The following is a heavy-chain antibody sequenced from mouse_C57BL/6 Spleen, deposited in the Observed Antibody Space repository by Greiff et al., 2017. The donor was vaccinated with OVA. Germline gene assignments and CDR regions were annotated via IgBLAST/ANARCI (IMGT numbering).Heavy chain of an antibody. V-gene: IGHV2-6-1*01. CDR2: IWSDGST. D-gene: IGHD2-1*01. CDR1: GFSLTSYG. Sequence: QVQLQQSGPGLVAPSQSLSITCTVSGFSLTSYGVHWVRQPPGKGLEWLVVIWSDGSTTYNSALKSRLSISKDNSKSQVFLKMNSLQTDDTAMYYCARHADYYGNYDAMDYWGQGTSVTVSS. J-gene: IGHJ4*01. CDR3: ARHADYYGNYDAMDY.